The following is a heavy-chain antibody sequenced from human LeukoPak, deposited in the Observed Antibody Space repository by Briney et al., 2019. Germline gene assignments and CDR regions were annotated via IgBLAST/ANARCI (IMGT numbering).Heavy chain of an antibody. D-gene: IGHD6-19*01. J-gene: IGHJ6*04. CDR1: GFTFSSYG. V-gene: IGHV3-23*01. CDR2: ISGSGGST. CDR3: AKVPAVAGTGMDV. Sequence: GGSLRLSCAASGFTFSSYGMSWVRQAPGKGLEWVSAISGSGGSTYYADPVKGRFTISRDNSKNTLYLQMNSLRAEDTAVYYCAKVPAVAGTGMDVWGKGTTVTISS.